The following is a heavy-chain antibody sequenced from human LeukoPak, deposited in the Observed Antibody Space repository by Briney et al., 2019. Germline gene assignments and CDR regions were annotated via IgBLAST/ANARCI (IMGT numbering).Heavy chain of an antibody. CDR3: TTDVNRFMVTASS. D-gene: IGHD2-21*02. Sequence: GGSRRLSCAASGFTFSKVWMTWVRQAPGKGLEWVGRIRSKTDGGASEYAAPVKGRFSISRDDSNNTLYLEMISLKAEDTAIYYCTTDVNRFMVTASSWGQGTLVTVSS. CDR1: GFTFSKVW. J-gene: IGHJ5*02. CDR2: IRSKTDGGAS. V-gene: IGHV3-15*05.